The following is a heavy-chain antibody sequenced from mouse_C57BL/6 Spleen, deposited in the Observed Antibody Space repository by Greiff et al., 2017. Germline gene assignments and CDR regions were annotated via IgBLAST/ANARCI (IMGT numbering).Heavy chain of an antibody. V-gene: IGHV1-59*01. CDR1: GYTFTSYW. CDR2: IDPSDSYT. CDR3: ARDYGSSYVGSYAMDY. Sequence: QLQQPGAELVRPGTSVKLSCKASGYTFTSYWMHWVKQRPGQGLEWIGVIDPSDSYTNYNQKYKGKATLTVDTSSSTAYMKLSSLTSEDSAVYYCARDYGSSYVGSYAMDYWGQGTSVTVSS. J-gene: IGHJ4*01. D-gene: IGHD1-1*01.